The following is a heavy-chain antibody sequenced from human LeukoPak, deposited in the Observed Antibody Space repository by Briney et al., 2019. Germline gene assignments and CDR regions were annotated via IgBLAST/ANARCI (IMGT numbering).Heavy chain of an antibody. CDR1: GGTFSSYA. CDR2: IIPIFGIA. D-gene: IGHD1-26*01. Sequence: SVKVSCKASGGTFSSYAISWVRQAPGQGLEWMGRIIPIFGIANYAQKFQGRVTITADKSTSTAYMELSSLRSEDTAVYYCARESPIGGSYNRYFQHWGQGTLVTVSS. CDR3: ARESPIGGSYNRYFQH. V-gene: IGHV1-69*04. J-gene: IGHJ1*01.